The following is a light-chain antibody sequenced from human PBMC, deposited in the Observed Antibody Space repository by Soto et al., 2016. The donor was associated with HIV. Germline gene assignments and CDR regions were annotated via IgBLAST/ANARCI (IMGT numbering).Light chain of an antibody. CDR3: QQYNSYPYT. J-gene: IGKJ2*01. V-gene: IGKV1-5*03. CDR1: QSISSW. Sequence: IQMTQSPSSLSASVGDRVTITCRASQSISSWLAWYQQKPGKAPKLLIYKASSLESGVPSRFSGSGSGTEFTPTISSLQPDDFATYYCQQYNSYPYTFGQGTKLEIK. CDR2: KAS.